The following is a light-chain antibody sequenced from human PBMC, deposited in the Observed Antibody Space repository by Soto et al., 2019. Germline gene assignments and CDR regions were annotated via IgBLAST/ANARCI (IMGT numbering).Light chain of an antibody. V-gene: IGKV3-20*01. J-gene: IGKJ5*01. CDR2: GAS. CDR3: QQYGSSIT. Sequence: EIVLTQSPGTLSLSPVERATLSCRASQSVSSSYLAWYQQKPGQAPRLLIYGASSRATGIPDRLSGSGSGTDFTLTISRLEPEDFAVYYCQQYGSSITFGQGTRLEI. CDR1: QSVSSSY.